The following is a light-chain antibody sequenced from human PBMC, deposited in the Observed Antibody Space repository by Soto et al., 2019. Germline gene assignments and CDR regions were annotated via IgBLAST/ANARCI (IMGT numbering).Light chain of an antibody. Sequence: DIQMTQSPSTLSGSVGYRFTITCRASQTISSWLAWYQQKPGKAPKLLIYKASTLKSGVPSRFSGSGSGTEFTLTIRSLQPDDFATYYCQQYNSYSPITFGQGTRREIK. CDR1: QTISSW. V-gene: IGKV1-5*03. J-gene: IGKJ5*01. CDR3: QQYNSYSPIT. CDR2: KAS.